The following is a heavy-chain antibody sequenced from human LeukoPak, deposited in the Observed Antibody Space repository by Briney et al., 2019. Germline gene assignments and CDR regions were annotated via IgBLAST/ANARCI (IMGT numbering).Heavy chain of an antibody. V-gene: IGHV4-34*01. Sequence: PSETLSLTCAVYGGSFSGYYWSWIRQPPGKGLEWIGEINHSGGTNYNPSLKSRVTISVDTSKNQFSLKLSSVTAADTAVYYCARGRASWDIVVVPAGWSWFDPWGQGTLVTVSS. D-gene: IGHD2-2*01. CDR1: GGSFSGYY. CDR2: INHSGGT. CDR3: ARGRASWDIVVVPAGWSWFDP. J-gene: IGHJ5*02.